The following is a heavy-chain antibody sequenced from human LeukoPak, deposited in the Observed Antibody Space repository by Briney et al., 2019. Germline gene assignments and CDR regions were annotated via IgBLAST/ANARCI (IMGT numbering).Heavy chain of an antibody. CDR1: GFTVINNY. V-gene: IGHV3-53*01. CDR2: IYNDGNT. J-gene: IGHJ4*02. CDR3: ARVNFGDFGSGSLDH. D-gene: IGHD3-10*01. Sequence: PGGSLRLSCAASGFTVINNYMTWLRQAPGKGLDWVSVIYNDGNTYYADSVRGRFTISRDFSKNSVYLQMNSLRAEDTAVYYCARVNFGDFGSGSLDHWGQGTLVTVSS.